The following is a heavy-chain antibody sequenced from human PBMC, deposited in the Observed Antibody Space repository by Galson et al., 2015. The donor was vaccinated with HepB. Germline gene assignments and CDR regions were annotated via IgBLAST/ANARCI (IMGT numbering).Heavy chain of an antibody. CDR3: AKAKGDSSGWYDEYFQH. CDR2: ISDSAGST. Sequence: SLRLSCAASGFTFSSYAMSWVRQAPGKGLEWVSAISDSAGSTYYADSVKGRFTISRDNSKNTLYLQMNSLRAEDTAVYYCAKAKGDSSGWYDEYFQHWGQGTLVTVSS. D-gene: IGHD6-19*01. V-gene: IGHV3-23*01. J-gene: IGHJ1*01. CDR1: GFTFSSYA.